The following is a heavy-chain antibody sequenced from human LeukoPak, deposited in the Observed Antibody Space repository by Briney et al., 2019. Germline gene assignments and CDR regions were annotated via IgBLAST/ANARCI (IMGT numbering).Heavy chain of an antibody. CDR3: ARGYCTNGVCYHFDY. CDR2: IGSDGSSA. V-gene: IGHV3-74*01. Sequence: GGSLRLSCAASGFTFGSYNMHWIRQAPGKGLVWVSRIGSDGSSATYADSVKGRFTISRDNAKNSLYLQMNSLRAEDTAVYYCARGYCTNGVCYHFDYWGQGTLVTVSS. D-gene: IGHD2-8*01. J-gene: IGHJ4*02. CDR1: GFTFGSYN.